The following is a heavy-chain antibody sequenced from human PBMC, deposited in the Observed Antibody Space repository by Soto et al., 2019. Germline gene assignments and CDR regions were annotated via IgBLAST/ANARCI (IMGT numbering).Heavy chain of an antibody. V-gene: IGHV4-59*01. CDR3: TRDGDGRMTTNPYYYYGMDV. CDR2: VYYSGGA. Sequence: PSETLSLTCTVSGGSISGYYWSWIRQPPGKGLEWIGNVYYSGGAKYNPSVKRRDSISVDTSKNQFSLNLSSVTAADTAVYYCTRDGDGRMTTNPYYYYGMDVWGPGITVTVSS. J-gene: IGHJ6*02. D-gene: IGHD2-21*02. CDR1: GGSISGYY.